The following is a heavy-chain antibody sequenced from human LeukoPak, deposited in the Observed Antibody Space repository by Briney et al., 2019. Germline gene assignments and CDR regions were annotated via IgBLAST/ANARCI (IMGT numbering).Heavy chain of an antibody. CDR3: VKGDSSGWSLDY. V-gene: IGHV3-33*06. CDR1: GFTFSSYG. Sequence: GESLKISCAASGFTFSSYGMHWVRQAPGKGLEWVAVIWYDGSNKYYADSVKGRFTISRDNSKNTLYLQMNSLRAEDTAVYYCVKGDSSGWSLDYWGRGTLVTVSS. D-gene: IGHD6-19*01. CDR2: IWYDGSNK. J-gene: IGHJ4*02.